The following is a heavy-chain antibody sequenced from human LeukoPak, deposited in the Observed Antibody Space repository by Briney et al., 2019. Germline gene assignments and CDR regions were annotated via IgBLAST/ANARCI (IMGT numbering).Heavy chain of an antibody. CDR2: INHSGST. CDR1: GGSFSGYY. V-gene: IGHV4-34*01. Sequence: SETLSLTCAVYGGSFSGYYWSWIRQPPGKGLEWIGEINHSGSTNYNPSLKSRVTISVDTSKNQFSLKLSSVTAADTAVYYCARELGSDYYYYYMDVWGKGTTVTVSS. CDR3: ARELGSDYYYYYMDV. D-gene: IGHD2-15*01. J-gene: IGHJ6*03.